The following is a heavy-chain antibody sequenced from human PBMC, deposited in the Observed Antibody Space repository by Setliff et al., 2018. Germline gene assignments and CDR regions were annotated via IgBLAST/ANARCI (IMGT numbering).Heavy chain of an antibody. CDR3: AREQWLDPPGYYYMDV. CDR1: GGSISSYY. D-gene: IGHD6-19*01. CDR2: IYIGGSA. J-gene: IGHJ6*03. V-gene: IGHV4-4*07. Sequence: TLSLTFTVSGGSISSYYWSWIRQPAGKGLEWIGHIYIGGSANYNPSLKSRVTMSIDTSKNQFSLKLNSVTAADMAVYYCAREQWLDPPGYYYMDVWAKGTTVTVSS.